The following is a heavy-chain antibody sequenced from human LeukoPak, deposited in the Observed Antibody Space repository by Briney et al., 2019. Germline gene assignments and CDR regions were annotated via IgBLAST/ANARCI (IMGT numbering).Heavy chain of an antibody. D-gene: IGHD1-26*01. CDR3: ARGMEPYYYMDV. CDR1: GESISGYY. V-gene: IGHV4-59*01. J-gene: IGHJ6*03. Sequence: SETLSLTCTVSGESISGYYWSWIRQPPGKGLEWIGYIYYSGSTNYNPSLKSRVTISVDTSKNQFSLKLSSVTAADTAVYYCARGMEPYYYMDVWGKGTTVTVSS. CDR2: IYYSGST.